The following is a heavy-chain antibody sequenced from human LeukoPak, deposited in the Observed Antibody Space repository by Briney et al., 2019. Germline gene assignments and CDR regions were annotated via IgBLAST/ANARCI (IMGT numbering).Heavy chain of an antibody. Sequence: PGGSLRLSCAASGFTFSSYSMNWVRQAPGKGLAWVSYISGSSTIYYADSVKGRFTISRDNAKKSLYLQMNSLKAEDTAVYYSARKKESKYYYYYLDVWGKGTTVTVSS. V-gene: IGHV3-48*01. CDR2: ISGSSTI. CDR3: ARKKESKYYYYYLDV. J-gene: IGHJ6*03. CDR1: GFTFSSYS.